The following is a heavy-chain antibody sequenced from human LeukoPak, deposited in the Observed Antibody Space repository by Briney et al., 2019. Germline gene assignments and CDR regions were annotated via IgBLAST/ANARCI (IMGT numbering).Heavy chain of an antibody. V-gene: IGHV1-18*01. CDR2: ISAYNGNT. D-gene: IGHD1-26*01. CDR3: ARDKAGATF. J-gene: IGHJ4*02. Sequence: GASVKVSCKASGYTFTSYTISWVRQAPGQGLEWMGWISAYNGNTDYAQKLQDRVTMTTDTSTSTAYMELRSLRSDDTVVYYCARDKAGATFWGQGTLVTVSS. CDR1: GYTFTSYT.